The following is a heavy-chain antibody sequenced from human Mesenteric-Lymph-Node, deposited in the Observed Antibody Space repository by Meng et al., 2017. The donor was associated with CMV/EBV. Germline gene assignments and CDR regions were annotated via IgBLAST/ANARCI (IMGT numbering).Heavy chain of an antibody. CDR3: ARDRGGRGLYYYYGLDV. Sequence: ASVKVSCKASGYTFTSYDINWVRQATGQGLEWMGWMNPNSGNTGYAQKFQGRVTMTRNTSISTAYMELSSLRSEDTAVYYCARDRGGRGLYYYYGLDVWGQGTMVTVSS. CDR2: MNPNSGNT. V-gene: IGHV1-8*01. D-gene: IGHD2-15*01. CDR1: GYTFTSYD. J-gene: IGHJ6*02.